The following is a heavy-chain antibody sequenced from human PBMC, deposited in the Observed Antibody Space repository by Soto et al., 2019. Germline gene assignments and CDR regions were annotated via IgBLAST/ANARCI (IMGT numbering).Heavy chain of an antibody. CDR3: ARRGSGSYSDY. CDR2: IYYSGST. D-gene: IGHD3-10*01. J-gene: IGHJ4*02. V-gene: IGHV4-39*01. Sequence: QLQLQESGPGLVKPSETLSLTCTVSGGSISSSSYYWVWIRQPPGKGLEWIGSIYYSGSTYYNPSLKSGVTISVDTSKNQFSLRLSSVTAADTAVYYCARRGSGSYSDYWGQGTLVTVSS. CDR1: GGSISSSSYY.